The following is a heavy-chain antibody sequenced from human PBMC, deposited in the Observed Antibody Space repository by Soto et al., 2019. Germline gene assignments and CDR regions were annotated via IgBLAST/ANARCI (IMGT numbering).Heavy chain of an antibody. CDR2: IYYSGCT. D-gene: IGHD3-10*01. CDR1: GGSISSYY. CDR3: ARRYGSCFDI. V-gene: IGHV4-59*08. Sequence: QVQLQESGPGLVKPSETLSLTCTVSGGSISSYYWSWIRQPPGKGLEWIGYIYYSGCTNYNPSLKSRVTISVDTSKNPSSLKLSSVTAADTAVYYCARRYGSCFDIWGQGTMVTVSS. J-gene: IGHJ3*02.